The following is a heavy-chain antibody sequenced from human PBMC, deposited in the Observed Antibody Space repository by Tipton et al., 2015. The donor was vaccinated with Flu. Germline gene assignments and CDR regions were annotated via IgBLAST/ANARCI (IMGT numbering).Heavy chain of an antibody. D-gene: IGHD3-10*01. CDR3: ARASGSGTYVIFDY. Sequence: LRLSCTVSGGSTSSYYWSWIRQPAGKGLEWIGRIYTSGSAIHNPSLKSRVTMSVDTSKNQFSLKLSSVTAADTAVYYCARASGSGTYVIFDYWGQGMLVTVSS. V-gene: IGHV4-4*07. J-gene: IGHJ4*02. CDR2: IYTSGSA. CDR1: GGSTSSYY.